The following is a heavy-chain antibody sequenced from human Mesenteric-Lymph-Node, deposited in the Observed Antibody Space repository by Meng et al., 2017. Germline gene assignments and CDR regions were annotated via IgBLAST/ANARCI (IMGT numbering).Heavy chain of an antibody. Sequence: ASVKVSCKASGYTFTSYYMHWVRQAPGQGLEWMGIINPSGGSTSYAQKFQGRVTMTRDTSTSTVYMELSSLRSEDTAVYYCTREDSVRGADSYAMDDWGQGTMVTVSS. J-gene: IGHJ6*02. D-gene: IGHD3-10*01. V-gene: IGHV1-46*01. CDR3: TREDSVRGADSYAMDD. CDR1: GYTFTSYY. CDR2: INPSGGST.